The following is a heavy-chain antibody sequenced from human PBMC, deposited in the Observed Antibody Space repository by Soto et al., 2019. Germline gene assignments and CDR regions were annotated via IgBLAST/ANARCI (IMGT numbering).Heavy chain of an antibody. Sequence: QVQLVQSGAEVKKPGASVKVSCKASGYTFTSYAMNWVRQAPGQRLEWMGWINAGNGNTKYSQKFQGRVTITRDTSASTAYMELSSLRSEDTAVYYCARDTAPSDVLGQGTTVTVSS. CDR2: INAGNGNT. CDR3: ARDTAPSDV. V-gene: IGHV1-3*01. J-gene: IGHJ6*02. CDR1: GYTFTSYA. D-gene: IGHD4-17*01.